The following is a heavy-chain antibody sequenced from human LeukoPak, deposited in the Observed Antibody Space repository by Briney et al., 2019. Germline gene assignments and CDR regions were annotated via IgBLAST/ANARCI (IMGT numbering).Heavy chain of an antibody. D-gene: IGHD2-8*02. V-gene: IGHV3-30*02. Sequence: SGGSLRLSCAASGFTFSSYGMHWVRQAPGKGLEWVAFIRYDGSNEYYADSVKGRLTISRDNSKNTLDLQMNSLRAEDTAVYYCAKDTGRDFDYWGQGTLVTVSS. CDR1: GFTFSSYG. CDR3: AKDTGRDFDY. CDR2: IRYDGSNE. J-gene: IGHJ4*02.